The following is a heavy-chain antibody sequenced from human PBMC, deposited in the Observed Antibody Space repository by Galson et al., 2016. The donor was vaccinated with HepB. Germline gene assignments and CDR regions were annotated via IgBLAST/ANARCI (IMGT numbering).Heavy chain of an antibody. CDR2: INAYNVNT. J-gene: IGHJ5*02. V-gene: IGHV1-18*04. CDR1: GYTFTSYG. Sequence: SVKVSCKASGYTFTSYGISWVRQVPGQGLEWMGWINAYNVNTNYAQKLQGRVTMTTDTSTSTAYMELRSLTSDDTAVYYCARRGVAGTENWFDPWGQGTLVTVSS. CDR3: ARRGVAGTENWFDP. D-gene: IGHD6-19*01.